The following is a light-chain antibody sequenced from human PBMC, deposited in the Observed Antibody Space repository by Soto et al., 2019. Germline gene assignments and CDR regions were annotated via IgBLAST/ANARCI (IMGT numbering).Light chain of an antibody. Sequence: EILLTQSPGTLSLSPGERVTLPCRASQSVSNNYLAWYQPKPGKAPRLLIYGASNRATGIPDRLSGSGSGTDFTLTIRRLEPEDFAVYYCQQYGSSGTFGQGTKVDIK. J-gene: IGKJ1*01. CDR2: GAS. V-gene: IGKV3-20*01. CDR1: QSVSNNY. CDR3: QQYGSSGT.